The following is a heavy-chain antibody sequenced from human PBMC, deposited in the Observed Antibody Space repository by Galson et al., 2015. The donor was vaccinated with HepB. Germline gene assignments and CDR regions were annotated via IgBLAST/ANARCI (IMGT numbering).Heavy chain of an antibody. V-gene: IGHV3-23*01. CDR2: IIGSGGRT. CDR1: GFSFSNYG. J-gene: IGHJ4*01. Sequence: SLRLSCAASGFSFSNYGMSWVRQAPGKGLEWVSLIIGSGGRTYYADSVKGRFTISRDISKNTLYLQMNSLRAEDTAVYYCAKFLLPLSVAGNIDYWGQGTLVTVSS. D-gene: IGHD6-19*01. CDR3: AKFLLPLSVAGNIDY.